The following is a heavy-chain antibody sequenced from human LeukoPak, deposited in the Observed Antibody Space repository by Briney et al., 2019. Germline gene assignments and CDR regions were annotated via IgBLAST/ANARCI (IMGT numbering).Heavy chain of an antibody. CDR3: ARAERDTAMAHDAFDI. CDR2: IYYSGST. D-gene: IGHD5-18*01. V-gene: IGHV4-59*01. CDR1: GGSISSYY. J-gene: IGHJ3*02. Sequence: SETLSLTCTVSGGSISSYYWSWIRQPPGKGLEWIGYIYYSGSTNYNPSLKSRVTISVDTSKNQFSLKLSSVTAADTAVYYCARAERDTAMAHDAFDIWGQGTMVTVSS.